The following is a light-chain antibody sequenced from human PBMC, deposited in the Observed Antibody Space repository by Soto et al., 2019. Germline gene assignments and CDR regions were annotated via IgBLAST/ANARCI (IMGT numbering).Light chain of an antibody. CDR3: QKYNSAPWT. V-gene: IGKV1-27*01. J-gene: IGKJ1*01. Sequence: DIQMTQSPSSLSASVGDRVTITCRASQGISNYLAWYQQKTGKVPKLLIYAASTLQSGVQSRFSGSGSGTDFTLTIRSLQTEDVATYYCQKYNSAPWTVGQGTKGDIK. CDR2: AAS. CDR1: QGISNY.